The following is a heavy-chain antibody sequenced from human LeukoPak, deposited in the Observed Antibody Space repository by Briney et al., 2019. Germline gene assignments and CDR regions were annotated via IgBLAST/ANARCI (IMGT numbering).Heavy chain of an antibody. CDR1: GYTFTSCG. Sequence: ASVKVSCKASGYTFTSCGISWVRQAPGQGLEWMGWISAYNGNTNYAQKLQGRVTMTTDTSTSTAYMELRSLRSDDTAVYYCARLVGYCSGGSCERFDPWGQGTLVTVSS. CDR3: ARLVGYCSGGSCERFDP. CDR2: ISAYNGNT. J-gene: IGHJ5*02. V-gene: IGHV1-18*04. D-gene: IGHD2-15*01.